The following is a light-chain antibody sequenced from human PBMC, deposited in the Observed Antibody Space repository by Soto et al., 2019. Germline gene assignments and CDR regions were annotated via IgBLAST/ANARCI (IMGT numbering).Light chain of an antibody. J-gene: IGKJ1*01. CDR2: GAS. CDR1: QSVLYSPKSKNY. V-gene: IGKV4-1*01. Sequence: DIVMTQSPDSLAVSLGERAIIKCKSSQSVLYSPKSKNYLAWYQQKPGQPPKLLIYGASTRESGVPDRFSGSGSGTDFTLTISSLQAEDVAVYYCQQYYTSPQTFGQGTKVEIK. CDR3: QQYYTSPQT.